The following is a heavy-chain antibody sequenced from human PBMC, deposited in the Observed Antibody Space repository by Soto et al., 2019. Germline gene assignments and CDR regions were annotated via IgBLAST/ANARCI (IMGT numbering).Heavy chain of an antibody. V-gene: IGHV3-30*18. CDR3: AKEMYPRTVLDSSSPWGDY. CDR2: VSYDGSYK. J-gene: IGHJ4*02. CDR1: GFTFSDYG. Sequence: QVQLVESGGGVAQPGRSLRLSCAVSGFTFSDYGMHWVRQAPGKGLEWVAVVSYDGSYKYYADSVKGRFTVSRDLSGNTLFLQMNSLRLADTAAYFCAKEMYPRTVLDSSSPWGDYWGQGTLVAVSS. D-gene: IGHD6-6*01.